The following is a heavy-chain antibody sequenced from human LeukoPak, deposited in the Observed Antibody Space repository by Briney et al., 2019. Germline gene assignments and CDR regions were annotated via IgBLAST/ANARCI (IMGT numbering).Heavy chain of an antibody. V-gene: IGHV3-7*01. CDR2: IKQDGSEK. D-gene: IGHD3-10*01. Sequence: GGSLRLSCAASGFTFSSYWMSWVRQAPGKVLEGVANIKQDGSEKYYADSVKGRFTISRDDAKSSLYLQMNSLRAEDTAVYYCVRTYGSGSYGLGDAFDIWGQGTMVTVSS. CDR1: GFTFSSYW. J-gene: IGHJ3*02. CDR3: VRTYGSGSYGLGDAFDI.